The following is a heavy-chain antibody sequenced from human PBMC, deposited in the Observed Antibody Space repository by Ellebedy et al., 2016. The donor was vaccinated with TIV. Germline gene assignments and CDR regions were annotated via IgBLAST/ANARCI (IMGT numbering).Heavy chain of an antibody. D-gene: IGHD3-10*01. CDR3: ARAEYGSGSFCDY. Sequence: GESLKISCAASGFTFSSYAMHWVRQAPGKGLEWVALISYDGSSEYYADSVKGRFTISRDNARNSLYLQMNSLRVEDTAFYYCARAEYGSGSFCDYWGQGTLVTVSS. CDR1: GFTFSSYA. J-gene: IGHJ4*02. V-gene: IGHV3-30*04. CDR2: ISYDGSSE.